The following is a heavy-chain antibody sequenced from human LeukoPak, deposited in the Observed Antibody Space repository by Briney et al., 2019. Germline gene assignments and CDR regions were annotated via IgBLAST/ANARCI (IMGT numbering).Heavy chain of an antibody. CDR2: IYYTGST. CDR1: GGSISNYF. J-gene: IGHJ4*02. V-gene: IGHV4-59*08. CDR3: ARLIGSSTVADF. D-gene: IGHD1-14*01. Sequence: SETLSLTCTVSGGSISNYFWSWIRQPSGKGLEWIGYIYYTGSTTYNPSLKSRVTISVDTSKNQFFLKLGSVTAADTAVYYCARLIGSSTVADFWGQGTLVTVSS.